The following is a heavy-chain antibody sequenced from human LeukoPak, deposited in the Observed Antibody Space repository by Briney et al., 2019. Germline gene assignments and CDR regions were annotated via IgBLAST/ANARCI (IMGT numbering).Heavy chain of an antibody. CDR2: INHSGST. V-gene: IGHV4-34*01. J-gene: IGHJ3*02. CDR3: ARGRLRFLEWLAGHDAFDI. D-gene: IGHD3-3*01. Sequence: PSETLSLTCAVYGGSFSGYYWSWIRQPPGKGLEWIGEINHSGSTTYNPSLKSRVTISVDTSKNQFSLKLSSVTAADTAVYYCARGRLRFLEWLAGHDAFDIWGQGTMVTVSS. CDR1: GGSFSGYY.